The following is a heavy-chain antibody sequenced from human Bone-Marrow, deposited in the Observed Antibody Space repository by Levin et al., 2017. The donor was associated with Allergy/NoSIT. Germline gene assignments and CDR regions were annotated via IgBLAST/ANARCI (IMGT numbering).Heavy chain of an antibody. CDR2: ISSGSTYI. Sequence: GGSLRLSCAASGFTFTNYNMNWVRQAPGKGLEWVSSISSGSTYIYYSDSVKGRFTISRDDAKNSLYLQMNSLRAEDTAVYFCARGYYYDSSGYYKTMYGMDVWGQGTTVTVSS. D-gene: IGHD3-22*01. CDR1: GFTFTNYN. V-gene: IGHV3-21*01. J-gene: IGHJ6*02. CDR3: ARGYYYDSSGYYKTMYGMDV.